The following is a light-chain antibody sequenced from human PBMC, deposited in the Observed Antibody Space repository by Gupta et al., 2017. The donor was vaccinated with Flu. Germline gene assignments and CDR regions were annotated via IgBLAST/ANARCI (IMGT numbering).Light chain of an antibody. Sequence: PSTLSASVGDRVTITCRASQNIDSWLAWYQKKPGTAPKSLIYKASRVETGVPSRFSGSGSGTEFILTISRRQPDDFATYYCQHERSSPWTFGQGTKVEIK. CDR2: KAS. V-gene: IGKV1-5*03. J-gene: IGKJ1*01. CDR3: QHERSSPWT. CDR1: QNIDSW.